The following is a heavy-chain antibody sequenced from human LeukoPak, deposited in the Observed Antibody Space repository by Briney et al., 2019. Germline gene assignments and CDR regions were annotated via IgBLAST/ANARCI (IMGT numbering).Heavy chain of an antibody. D-gene: IGHD1-20*01. V-gene: IGHV4-38-2*02. Sequence: SETLSLTCTVSGYSISSGYYWGWIRQPPGKGLEWIGEIYHSGSTNYNPSLKSRVTISVDRSKNQFSLKLTSVTAADTAVYYCASRYNWNHFDYWGHGTLVTVSS. CDR3: ASRYNWNHFDY. CDR2: IYHSGST. J-gene: IGHJ4*01. CDR1: GYSISSGYY.